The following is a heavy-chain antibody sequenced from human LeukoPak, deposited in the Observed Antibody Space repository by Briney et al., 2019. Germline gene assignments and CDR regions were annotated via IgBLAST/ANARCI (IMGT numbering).Heavy chain of an antibody. Sequence: GGSLRLSCAASGFTLSSYAMSWVRQAPGKGPEWVAGISYSSGSIYYSDSVKGRFTISRDNSKNTLYLQMNNLRVEDTAVYYCAKDVLRLNYGYFDLWGRGTLVSVSS. CDR2: ISYSSGSI. CDR1: GFTLSSYA. D-gene: IGHD2-21*02. J-gene: IGHJ2*01. V-gene: IGHV3-23*01. CDR3: AKDVLRLNYGYFDL.